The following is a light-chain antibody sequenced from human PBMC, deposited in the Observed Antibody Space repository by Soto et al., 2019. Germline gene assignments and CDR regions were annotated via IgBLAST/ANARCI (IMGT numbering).Light chain of an antibody. J-gene: IGKJ5*01. CDR3: QQYNNWPLT. CDR2: GAS. Sequence: EVLMTQSPATLSVSPGERASLSCRASQSVSGNLAWYQQKPGKAPRLLIYGASTRATGIPDRISGSGSGTEFSLTINSLQSEDFAVYFCQQYNNWPLTFGQGTRLEIK. V-gene: IGKV3D-15*01. CDR1: QSVSGN.